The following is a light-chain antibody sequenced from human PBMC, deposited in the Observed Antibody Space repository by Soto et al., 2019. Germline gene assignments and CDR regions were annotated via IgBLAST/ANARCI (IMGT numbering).Light chain of an antibody. J-gene: IGLJ1*01. CDR2: EVN. CDR1: SSDVGGYDY. Sequence: QSVLTQPASVSGSPGQSITISCTGTSSDVGGYDYVSWYQLHPGKAPKLMVFEVNNRPSGVSYRFSGSKSGNTASLTISGLQAEDEADYFGSSYSISTAYLFGTGTKVTVL. V-gene: IGLV2-14*01. CDR3: SSYSISTAYL.